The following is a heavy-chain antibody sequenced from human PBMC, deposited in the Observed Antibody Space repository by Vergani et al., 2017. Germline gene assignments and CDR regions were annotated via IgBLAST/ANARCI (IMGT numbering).Heavy chain of an antibody. D-gene: IGHD3-10*01. CDR2: IKQDGSEK. Sequence: EVQLVESGGGLVQPGGSLRLSCAASGFTFSSYWMSWVRQAPGKGLEWVANIKQDGSEKYYVDSVKGRFTISRDNAKNSLYLQMNSLRAEDTAVYYCARDSPVRGYYYYYGMYVWDQGTTVTVSS. V-gene: IGHV3-7*01. CDR3: ARDSPVRGYYYYYGMYV. CDR1: GFTFSSYW. J-gene: IGHJ6*02.